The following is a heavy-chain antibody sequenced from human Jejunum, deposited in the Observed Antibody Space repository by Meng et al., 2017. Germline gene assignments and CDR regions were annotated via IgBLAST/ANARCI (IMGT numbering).Heavy chain of an antibody. D-gene: IGHD2-8*01. V-gene: IGHV3-30*18. Sequence: QVQRVESGGGVVQPGRYRRLSCAASGFTFRDYGMHWVRQAPGKGLEWVAVISYDGSNKYYADSVKGRFTISRDNSENTLYLQMSSLRAEDTAVFYCAKEITNGYPHYWGQGTLVTVSS. J-gene: IGHJ4*02. CDR3: AKEITNGYPHY. CDR2: ISYDGSNK. CDR1: GFTFRDYG.